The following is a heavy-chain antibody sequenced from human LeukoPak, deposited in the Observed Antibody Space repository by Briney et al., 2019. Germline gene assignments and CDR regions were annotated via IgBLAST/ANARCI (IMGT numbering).Heavy chain of an antibody. Sequence: GRSLRLSCAASGFTFDDYAMHWVRQAPGKGLEWVSGISWNSGSIGYADSVKGRFTISRDNAKNSLYLQMNGLRAEDTALYYCAKEGRGYSDWGQGTLVTVSS. D-gene: IGHD5-18*01. J-gene: IGHJ4*02. CDR3: AKEGRGYSD. CDR1: GFTFDDYA. CDR2: ISWNSGSI. V-gene: IGHV3-9*01.